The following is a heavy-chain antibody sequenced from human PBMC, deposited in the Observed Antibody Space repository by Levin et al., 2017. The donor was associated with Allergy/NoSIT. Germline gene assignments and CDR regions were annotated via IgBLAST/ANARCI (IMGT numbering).Heavy chain of an antibody. D-gene: IGHD3-22*01. CDR3: ARARGGYDSSGYYDY. V-gene: IGHV4-31*03. Sequence: SETLSLTCTVSGGSISSGGYYWSWIRQHPGKGLEWIGYIYYSGSTYYNPSLKSRVTISVDTSKNQFSLKLSSVTAADTAVYYCARARGGYDSSGYYDYWGQGTLVTVSS. J-gene: IGHJ4*02. CDR2: IYYSGST. CDR1: GGSISSGGYY.